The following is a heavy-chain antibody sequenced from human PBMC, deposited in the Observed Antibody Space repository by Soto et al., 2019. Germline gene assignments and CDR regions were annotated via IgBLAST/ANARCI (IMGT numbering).Heavy chain of an antibody. D-gene: IGHD2-8*01. CDR3: ARDTPYCTNGVCYNYYMDV. CDR2: TYYRSKWYN. CDR1: GDSVSSNSAA. V-gene: IGHV6-1*01. Sequence: SQTLSLTCAISGDSVSSNSAAWNWIRQSPSRGLEWLGRTYYRSKWYNDYAVSVKSRITINPDTSKNQFSLQLNSVTPEDTAVFYCARDTPYCTNGVCYNYYMDVWGKGTTVTVSS. J-gene: IGHJ6*03.